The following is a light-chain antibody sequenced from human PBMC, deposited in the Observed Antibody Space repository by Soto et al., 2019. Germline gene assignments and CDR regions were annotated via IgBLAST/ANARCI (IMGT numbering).Light chain of an antibody. Sequence: EIVLSQSPVTLSLSPGETVALFCRASQGVSSNLAWYNQRPGQPPRLLIHGAFTRATGTADRFIGSRFGTDISLTISRLEPEDFGVSDCQQYAQLLPVTFGGGTTVEVK. CDR1: QGVSSN. CDR2: GAF. J-gene: IGKJ4*01. V-gene: IGKV3-20*01. CDR3: QQYAQLLPVT.